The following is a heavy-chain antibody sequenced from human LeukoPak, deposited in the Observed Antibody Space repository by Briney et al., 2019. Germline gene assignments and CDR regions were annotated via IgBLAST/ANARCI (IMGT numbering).Heavy chain of an antibody. CDR1: GFTFSDYY. Sequence: GGSLRLSCATSGFTFSDYYMTWVRQTPGKGLESFSYISPGGGTIFSAASVQGTFTISRDNAKTSLFLHLNSLRAEDTAAYYCARAPISYCGVDCYYLDYWGRGTLVTVSS. D-gene: IGHD2-21*02. CDR2: ISPGGGTI. V-gene: IGHV3-11*04. CDR3: ARAPISYCGVDCYYLDY. J-gene: IGHJ4*02.